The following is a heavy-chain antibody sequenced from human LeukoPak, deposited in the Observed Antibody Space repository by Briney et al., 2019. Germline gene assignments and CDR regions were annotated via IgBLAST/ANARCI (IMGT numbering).Heavy chain of an antibody. CDR3: AKDRKYYYDSVDY. CDR1: GFTFSSYS. Sequence: GGSLRLSCAASGFTFSSYSMNWVRQAPGKGLEWVSSISSSSSYIYYADSVKGRFTISRDNAKNSLYLQMNSLRAEDTAVYYCAKDRKYYYDSVDYWGQGTLVTVSS. J-gene: IGHJ4*02. V-gene: IGHV3-21*01. CDR2: ISSSSSYI. D-gene: IGHD3-22*01.